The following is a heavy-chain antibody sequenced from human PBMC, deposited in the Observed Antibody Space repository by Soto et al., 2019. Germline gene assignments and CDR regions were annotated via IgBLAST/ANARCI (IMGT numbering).Heavy chain of an antibody. Sequence: ASVQVSCKASGYTFTSYAMHWVRQAPGQRLEWMGWINAGNGNTKYSQKFQGRVTITRDTSASTAYMELNSLRAEDTAVYYCAKDGSHNFDYWGQGTLVTVSS. CDR3: AKDGSHNFDY. CDR1: GYTFTSYA. V-gene: IGHV1-3*01. J-gene: IGHJ4*02. D-gene: IGHD1-26*01. CDR2: INAGNGNT.